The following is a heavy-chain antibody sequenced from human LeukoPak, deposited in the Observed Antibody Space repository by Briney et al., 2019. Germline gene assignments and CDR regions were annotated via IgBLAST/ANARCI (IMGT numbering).Heavy chain of an antibody. J-gene: IGHJ4*02. Sequence: SETLSFTCSVSGGSMSSYYWSWIRQPAGKGVEWIGRIYTTGNTNYNPSLKSRVTISVDTSKNQFSLKLASVSAADTAVYYCARGIGTINFDYWGQGVLVTVSS. D-gene: IGHD1-7*01. V-gene: IGHV4-4*07. CDR1: GGSMSSYY. CDR3: ARGIGTINFDY. CDR2: IYTTGNT.